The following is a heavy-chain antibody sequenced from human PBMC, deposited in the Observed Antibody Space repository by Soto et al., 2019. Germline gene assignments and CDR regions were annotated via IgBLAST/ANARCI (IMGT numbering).Heavy chain of an antibody. Sequence: SETLSLTCTVSGGSISSYYWSWIRQPPGKGLEWIGYIYYSGSTNYNPSLKSRVTISVDTSKNQFSLKLSSVTAADTAVYYCARKIPAYVTGGYNWFDPWGQGTLVTVS. CDR1: GGSISSYY. V-gene: IGHV4-59*01. J-gene: IGHJ5*02. D-gene: IGHD2-21*01. CDR3: ARKIPAYVTGGYNWFDP. CDR2: IYYSGST.